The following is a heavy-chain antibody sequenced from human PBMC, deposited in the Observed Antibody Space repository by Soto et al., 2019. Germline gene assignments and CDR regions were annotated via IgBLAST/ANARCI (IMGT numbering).Heavy chain of an antibody. Sequence: GLEWMGWINPNSGGTNYAQKFQGWVTMTRDTSISTAYMELSRLRSDDTAVYYCARANYDFWSGYYTGFDPWGQGTPVTVSS. V-gene: IGHV1-2*04. CDR3: ARANYDFWSGYYTGFDP. J-gene: IGHJ5*02. D-gene: IGHD3-3*01. CDR2: INPNSGGT.